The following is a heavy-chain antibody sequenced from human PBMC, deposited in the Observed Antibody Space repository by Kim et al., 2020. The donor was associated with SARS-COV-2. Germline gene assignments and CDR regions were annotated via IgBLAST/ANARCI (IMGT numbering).Heavy chain of an antibody. D-gene: IGHD3-10*01. J-gene: IGHJ6*01. Sequence: ASVKVSCKASGYIFTDFAVHWVRQAPGQRPEWMGWINPDNSFTKYSPKFRDRVSITRDTSASTVYMELSGLRYEDTAVFYCARGLTPSGSYYVDYYYFGM. CDR2: INPDNSFT. CDR3: ARGLTPSGSYYVDYYYFGM. V-gene: IGHV1-3*01. CDR1: GYIFTDFA.